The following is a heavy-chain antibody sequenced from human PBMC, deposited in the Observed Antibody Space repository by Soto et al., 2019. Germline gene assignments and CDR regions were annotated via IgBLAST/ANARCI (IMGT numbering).Heavy chain of an antibody. D-gene: IGHD1-26*01. J-gene: IGHJ4*02. Sequence: EVQLVESGGGLVQPGGSLRLSCVVSGFTLGAYSMNWVRQAPGKGLEWVSYISDSGSRMYYADSVKGRFTISRDSARNSLFLQMNSLRAEDTAVYYCAPQGVGATGYLYWGRGTLVTVSS. V-gene: IGHV3-48*01. CDR3: APQGVGATGYLY. CDR1: GFTLGAYS. CDR2: ISDSGSRM.